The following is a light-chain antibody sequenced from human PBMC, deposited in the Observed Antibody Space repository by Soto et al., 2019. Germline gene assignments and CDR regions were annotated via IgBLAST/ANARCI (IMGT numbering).Light chain of an antibody. J-gene: IGLJ2*01. Sequence: QSVLTQPASVSGSPGQSITISCTGTSSDIGRYDYFSWYQQLPGKAPKLILYRDINRPSGVSDRFSGSKSGNSASLSISAPQADAESSYFCGAYTRGSTVVFGGGTKLTVL. CDR2: RDI. CDR3: GAYTRGSTVV. V-gene: IGLV2-14*03. CDR1: SSDIGRYDY.